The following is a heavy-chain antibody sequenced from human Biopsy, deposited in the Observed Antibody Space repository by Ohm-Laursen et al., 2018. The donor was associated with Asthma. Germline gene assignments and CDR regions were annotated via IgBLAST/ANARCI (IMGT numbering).Heavy chain of an antibody. V-gene: IGHV3-30*18. CDR3: AKDTEGRYDFWSGLSYNYYGMDV. J-gene: IGHJ6*02. CDR1: GFTFSSYG. CDR2: ISYDGSNK. Sequence: SLRRSCAASGFTFSSYGMYWVRQAPGKGLERVAAISYDGSNKHYTDSVKGRFTISRDNSKSTLYLQMNSLRAEDTALYYCAKDTEGRYDFWSGLSYNYYGMDVWGQGTTVTVSS. D-gene: IGHD3-3*01.